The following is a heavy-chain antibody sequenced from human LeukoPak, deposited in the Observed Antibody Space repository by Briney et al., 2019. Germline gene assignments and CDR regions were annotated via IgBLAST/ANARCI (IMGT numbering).Heavy chain of an antibody. D-gene: IGHD1-1*01. CDR3: AIGISTTLSHSRFDP. CDR1: GAPIPYSGPYY. CDR2: VYSSGKT. J-gene: IGHJ5*02. Sequence: SETLSLTCTVSGAPIPYSGPYYWSWIRQPAGKRLEYIGSVYSSGKTYYNPSLQTRVTVSLVRSRNQFSLSLYSSTAADTAVYYCAIGISTTLSHSRFDPWGQGTLVTVSS. V-gene: IGHV4-39*07.